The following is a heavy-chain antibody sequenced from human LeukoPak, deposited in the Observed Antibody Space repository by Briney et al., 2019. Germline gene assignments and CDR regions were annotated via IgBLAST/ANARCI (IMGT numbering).Heavy chain of an antibody. Sequence: SETLSLTCTVSGGSISSGSYYWSWIRQPAGKGLEWIGRIYTSGSTNYNPSLKSRVTISVDTSKNQFSLKLSSVTAADTAVYYCAVGGYQDDYYYYYGMDVWGQGTTVTVSS. D-gene: IGHD2-2*01. CDR3: AVGGYQDDYYYYYGMDV. V-gene: IGHV4-61*02. CDR1: GGSISSGSYY. J-gene: IGHJ6*02. CDR2: IYTSGST.